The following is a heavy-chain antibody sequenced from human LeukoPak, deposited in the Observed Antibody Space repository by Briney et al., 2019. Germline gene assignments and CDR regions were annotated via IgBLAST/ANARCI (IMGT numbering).Heavy chain of an antibody. Sequence: GGSLRLSCAASGFTFSSYSMNWVRQAPGKGLEWVSSISSSSSYIYHADSVKGRFTISRDNAKNSLYLQMNSLSAEDTAVYYCEVATVGYWGQGTLVTVSS. V-gene: IGHV3-21*01. CDR3: EVATVGY. CDR2: ISSSSSYI. J-gene: IGHJ4*02. CDR1: GFTFSSYS. D-gene: IGHD5-12*01.